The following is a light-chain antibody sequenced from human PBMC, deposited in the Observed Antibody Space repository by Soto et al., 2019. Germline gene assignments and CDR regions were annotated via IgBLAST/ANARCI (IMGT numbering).Light chain of an antibody. CDR3: QKYNSAPWT. CDR1: QGINTY. CDR2: SAS. Sequence: DIQMTQSPSSLSASVGDRDTIACRASQGINTYLAWYQQKPGKAPQLLIYSASTLQSGVPSRFSGSGSGTAFTLTINRLQPEDVATYYCQKYNSAPWTFGQGNKVEI. V-gene: IGKV1-27*01. J-gene: IGKJ1*01.